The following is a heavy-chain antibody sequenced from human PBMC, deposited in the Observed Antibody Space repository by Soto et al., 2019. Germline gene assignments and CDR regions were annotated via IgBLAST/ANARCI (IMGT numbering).Heavy chain of an antibody. CDR2: MNPNSGNT. Sequence: ASVKVSCKASGYTFTSYDINWVRQATGQGLEWMGWMNPNSGNTGYAQKFQGRVTMTRNTSISTAYMELSSLRSEDTAVYYCARDPSIAAQYYYYYGMDVWGQGTTVTVS. CDR1: GYTFTSYD. CDR3: ARDPSIAAQYYYYYGMDV. J-gene: IGHJ6*02. D-gene: IGHD6-6*01. V-gene: IGHV1-8*01.